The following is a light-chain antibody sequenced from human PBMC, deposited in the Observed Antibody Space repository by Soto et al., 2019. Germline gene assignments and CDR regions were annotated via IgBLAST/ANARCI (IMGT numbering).Light chain of an antibody. V-gene: IGLV2-14*01. CDR3: QSYDSTLDARYV. Sequence: QSALTQPASVSGSPGQSITISCTGTSSDVGGYKYVSWYHQYPGKAPKLMIYEVSNRPSGVSDRFSGSKSGNTASLTISGLQAEDEGDYYCQSYDSTLDARYVFGTGTKLTVL. CDR2: EVS. CDR1: SSDVGGYKY. J-gene: IGLJ1*01.